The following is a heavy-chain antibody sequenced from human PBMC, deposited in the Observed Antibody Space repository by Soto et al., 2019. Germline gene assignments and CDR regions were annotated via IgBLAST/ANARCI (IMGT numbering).Heavy chain of an antibody. V-gene: IGHV3-48*01. Sequence: EVQLVESGGGLVQPGGSLRLSCAASGFTFSSYNMNWVRQAPGKGLEWISDISISSSTIFYADSVKVRFTISRDNGKNSLYLQMNSLRAEDTAVNYCARDSRNYYYYMDVWGKGTTVTVSS. CDR2: ISISSSTI. CDR3: ARDSRNYYYYMDV. J-gene: IGHJ6*03. CDR1: GFTFSSYN.